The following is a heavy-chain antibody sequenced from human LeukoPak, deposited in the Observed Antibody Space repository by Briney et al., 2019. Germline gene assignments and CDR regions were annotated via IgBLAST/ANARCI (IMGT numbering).Heavy chain of an antibody. CDR2: IYYSGST. D-gene: IGHD4-17*01. CDR1: GGSISSYC. Sequence: PSETLSLTCTVSGGSISSYCWSWIRQPPGKGLEWIGYIYYSGSTNYNPSLKSRVTISVDTSQNQFSLKLSSVTAADTAVYYCARGLVDYGDYVPYKHAFDIWGQGTMVTVSS. J-gene: IGHJ3*02. CDR3: ARGLVDYGDYVPYKHAFDI. V-gene: IGHV4-59*01.